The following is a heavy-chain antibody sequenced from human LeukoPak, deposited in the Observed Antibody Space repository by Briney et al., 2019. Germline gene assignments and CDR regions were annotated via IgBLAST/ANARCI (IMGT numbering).Heavy chain of an antibody. J-gene: IGHJ3*02. CDR1: GGTFSSYA. V-gene: IGHV1-69*05. CDR3: ARDVAIFGGFIPGPFDI. D-gene: IGHD3-3*01. Sequence: ASVKVSCKASGGTFSSYAISWVRQAPGQGLEWMGGIIPIFGTANYAQKFQGRVTITTDESTSTAYMELSSLRSEDTAVYYCARDVAIFGGFIPGPFDIWGKGTMFTAS. CDR2: IIPIFGTA.